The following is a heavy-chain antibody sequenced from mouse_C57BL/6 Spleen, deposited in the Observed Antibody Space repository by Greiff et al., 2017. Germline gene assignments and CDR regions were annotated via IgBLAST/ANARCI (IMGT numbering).Heavy chain of an antibody. Sequence: QVQLQQPGAELVMPGASVKLSCKASGYTFTSYWMHWVKQRPGQGLEWIGEIDPSDSYTNYNQKFKGKSTMTVDKSSSTAYMQLSSLTSEDSAVYSCARSLPPYAMDYWGQGTSVTVSS. D-gene: IGHD2-10*01. J-gene: IGHJ4*01. CDR3: ARSLPPYAMDY. CDR1: GYTFTSYW. V-gene: IGHV1-69*01. CDR2: IDPSDSYT.